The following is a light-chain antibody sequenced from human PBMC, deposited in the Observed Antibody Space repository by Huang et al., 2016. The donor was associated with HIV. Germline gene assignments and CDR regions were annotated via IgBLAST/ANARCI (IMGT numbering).Light chain of an antibody. CDR3: MQSIHLRT. CDR2: EVS. CDR1: QSLLHRGGKTY. V-gene: IGKV2-29*02. J-gene: IGKJ2*02. Sequence: IVMTQTPLSLSVTPGQPATISCKSNQSLLHRGGKTYLYWYLQKPGQSPQLLIYEVSSRSAGVPDRFSGSGSGTDFTLKISRVEAEDVGVYYCMQSIHLRTFGQGTKLEIK.